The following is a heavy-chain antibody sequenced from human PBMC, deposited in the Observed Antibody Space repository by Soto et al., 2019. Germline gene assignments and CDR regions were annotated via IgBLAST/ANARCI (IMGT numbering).Heavy chain of an antibody. V-gene: IGHV1-18*01. CDR1: GYTFTGYV. Sequence: QVQLVQSGPEVKKPGASVKVSCKTSGYTFTGYVISWVRQAPGQGLEWMGWISTSKGNTNYAQKFQGRVTMTTDTSTSTGYMELRSLRSDDTAVYYCATRSPAFDYWGQGTLVTVSS. J-gene: IGHJ4*02. CDR2: ISTSKGNT. CDR3: ATRSPAFDY.